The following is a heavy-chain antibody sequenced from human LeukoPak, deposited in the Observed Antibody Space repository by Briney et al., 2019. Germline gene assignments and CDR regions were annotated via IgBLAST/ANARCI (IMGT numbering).Heavy chain of an antibody. CDR1: GGSISSYY. D-gene: IGHD1-26*01. Sequence: SETLSLTCIVSGGSISSYYWGWIRQPPGKGLEWIGYIYYSVSTNYNPSLKSRVTISVVTFKNQFSLKLTSVTAADTAIYYCARAGPRAGAIDYWGQGTLVTVSS. J-gene: IGHJ4*02. V-gene: IGHV4-59*01. CDR2: IYYSVST. CDR3: ARAGPRAGAIDY.